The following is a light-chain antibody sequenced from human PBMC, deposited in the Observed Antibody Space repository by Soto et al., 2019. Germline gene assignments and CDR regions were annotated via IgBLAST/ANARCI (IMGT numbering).Light chain of an antibody. J-gene: IGKJ1*01. V-gene: IGKV3-15*01. CDR1: QIFGGN. Sequence: EVVMTQSPATLSVSPGERATLSCRASQIFGGNLAWYQQKPGQAPRLLIYRASTRATGITDRFCGSAYGTEFSLPISRLQSEDSAIYYCQQYNDWPTFGQGSKVEIK. CDR3: QQYNDWPT. CDR2: RAS.